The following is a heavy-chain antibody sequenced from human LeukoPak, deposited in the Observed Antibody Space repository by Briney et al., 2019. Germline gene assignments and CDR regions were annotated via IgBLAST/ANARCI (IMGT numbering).Heavy chain of an antibody. CDR3: TTTIVGATSFDY. V-gene: IGHV3-15*01. D-gene: IGHD1-26*01. CDR2: IKSKTDGGTT. Sequence: SGGSLRLSCAASGFTFSNAWMSWVRQAPGKGLEWVGRIKSKTDGGTTDYAAPVKGRFTISRDDSKNTLYLQMNSLKTEDTAVYYCTTTIVGATSFDYWGQGTLVTVSS. CDR1: GFTFSNAW. J-gene: IGHJ4*02.